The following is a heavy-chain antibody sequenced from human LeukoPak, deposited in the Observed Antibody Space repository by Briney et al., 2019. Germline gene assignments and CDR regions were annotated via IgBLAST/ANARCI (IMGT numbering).Heavy chain of an antibody. D-gene: IGHD4-17*01. V-gene: IGHV4-4*07. J-gene: IGHJ5*01. Sequence: PSETLSLTCTVSGGSISSYYWSWIRQPAGKGLEWIGRIYTSGSTNYNPSLKSRVTMSVDTSKNQFSLKLSSVTAADTAVYYCAREGAYRTYGDYSPFDFWGQGTLVTVSS. CDR2: IYTSGST. CDR1: GGSISSYY. CDR3: AREGAYRTYGDYSPFDF.